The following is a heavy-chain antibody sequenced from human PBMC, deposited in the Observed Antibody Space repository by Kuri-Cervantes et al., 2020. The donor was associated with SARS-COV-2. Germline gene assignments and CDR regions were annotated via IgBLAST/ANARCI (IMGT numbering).Heavy chain of an antibody. D-gene: IGHD1-14*01. J-gene: IGHJ1*01. V-gene: IGHV3-30-3*01. CDR1: GFTFSSYA. CDR2: ISYDGSNK. Sequence: GGSLRLSCAASGFTFSSYAMHWVRQAPGKGLEWVAVISYDGSNKYYADSVKGRFTISRDNSKNSLYLQMNSLRAEDTAVYYCASHVGKHVYFQHWGQGTLVTVSS. CDR3: ASHVGKHVYFQH.